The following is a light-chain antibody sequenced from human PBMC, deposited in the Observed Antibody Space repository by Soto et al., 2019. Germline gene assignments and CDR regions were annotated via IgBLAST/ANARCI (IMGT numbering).Light chain of an antibody. V-gene: IGLV1-44*01. Sequence: QSVLTQPPSASGTPGQRVTISCSGSSSNIGSNTVNWYQQLPGTGPKHLIYSNNQRPSGVPDRFSGSKSVTSASLAISGLQSEDGADYYCAAWDDSLNGVVFGGGTKVTVL. CDR2: SNN. J-gene: IGLJ2*01. CDR3: AAWDDSLNGVV. CDR1: SSNIGSNT.